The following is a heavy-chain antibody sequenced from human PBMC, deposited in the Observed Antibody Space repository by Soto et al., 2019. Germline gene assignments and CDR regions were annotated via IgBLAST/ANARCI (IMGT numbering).Heavy chain of an antibody. Sequence: LGASETLSLTCSVSGGSVSRDIYYWTWIRQHPGKGPEWIGHIYYSGSTYYNPSLKSRVTISLDMSKNQFSLKLTSVSAADTAVYYCARGYDYDSGGYLFDYWGQRTLVTVS. CDR3: ARGYDYDSGGYLFDY. D-gene: IGHD3-22*01. CDR1: GGSVSRDIYY. J-gene: IGHJ4*02. V-gene: IGHV4-31*03. CDR2: IYYSGST.